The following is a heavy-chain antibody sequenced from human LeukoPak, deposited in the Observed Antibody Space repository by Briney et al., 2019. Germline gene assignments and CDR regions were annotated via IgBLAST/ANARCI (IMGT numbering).Heavy chain of an antibody. J-gene: IGHJ4*02. CDR1: GGTFSSYA. CDR3: ARDSTRFSMIVVARL. D-gene: IGHD3-22*01. Sequence: ASVKVSCKASGGTFSSYAISWVRQAPGQGLEWMGGIIPIFGTANYAQKFQGRVTITTDESTSTAYMELSSLRSEDTAVYYCARDSTRFSMIVVARLWGQGTLVTVSS. V-gene: IGHV1-69*05. CDR2: IIPIFGTA.